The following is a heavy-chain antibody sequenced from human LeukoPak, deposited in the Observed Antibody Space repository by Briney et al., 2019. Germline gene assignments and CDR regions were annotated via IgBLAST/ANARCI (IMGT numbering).Heavy chain of an antibody. CDR2: INQDGNSQ. CDR1: GFAFSSYW. V-gene: IGHV3-7*01. CDR3: AGSLWPEDY. Sequence: GGSLRLSCEASGFAFSSYWASWVRQAPGKGLEWVANINQDGNSQNYVDSVRGRFTISKDNAKNSGYLQMNSLRAEDTAVYYCAGSLWPEDYWGQGILVTVSS. D-gene: IGHD2-21*01. J-gene: IGHJ4*02.